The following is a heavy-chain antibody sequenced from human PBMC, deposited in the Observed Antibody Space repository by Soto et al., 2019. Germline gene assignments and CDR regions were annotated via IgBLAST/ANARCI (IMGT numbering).Heavy chain of an antibody. CDR1: GFTFGDYW. CDR2: MTADGRTI. D-gene: IGHD3-22*01. Sequence: GGALRLSCAASGFTFGDYWMHWVRQPPGKGPEWVSRMTADGRTIQYADSVKGRFTASRDNAKSTLYLQMNSLRAEDTAVYYCATHSAWLLNYWGLGTPVTVSS. J-gene: IGHJ4*02. V-gene: IGHV3-74*03. CDR3: ATHSAWLLNY.